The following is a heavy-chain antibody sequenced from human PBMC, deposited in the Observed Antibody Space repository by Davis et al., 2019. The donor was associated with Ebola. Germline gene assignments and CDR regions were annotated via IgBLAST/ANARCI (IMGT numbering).Heavy chain of an antibody. CDR2: IIPIFGTA. J-gene: IGHJ5*02. D-gene: IGHD6-6*01. CDR1: GGTFSSYA. V-gene: IGHV1-69*13. CDR3: ARDRAYSSSPRYNWFDP. Sequence: AASVKVSCKASGGTFSSYAISWVRQAPGQGLEWMGGIIPIFGTANYAQKFQGRVTITADESTSTAYMELRSLRSDDTAVYYCARDRAYSSSPRYNWFDPWGQGTLVTVSS.